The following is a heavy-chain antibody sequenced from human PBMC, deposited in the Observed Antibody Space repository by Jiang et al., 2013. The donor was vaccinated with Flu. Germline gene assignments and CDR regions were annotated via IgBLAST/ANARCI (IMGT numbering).Heavy chain of an antibody. CDR2: ISSSSTTI. V-gene: IGHV3-48*02. CDR1: GFTFSSYS. Sequence: CAASGFTFSSYSMNWGRRAPGKGLEWVSYISSSSTTIYYTDSVKGRFTISRDNAKNSLYLQMDSLRDEDTAVYYCARETLGLGYFDYWGQGILVTVSS. CDR3: ARETLGLGYFDY. J-gene: IGHJ4*02. D-gene: IGHD3-16*01.